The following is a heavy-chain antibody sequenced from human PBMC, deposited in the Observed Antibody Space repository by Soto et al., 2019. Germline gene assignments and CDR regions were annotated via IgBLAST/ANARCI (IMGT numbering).Heavy chain of an antibody. J-gene: IGHJ4*02. V-gene: IGHV3-30*18. CDR2: ISNDGNHK. D-gene: IGHD2-2*01. CDR1: GWTFSSFG. CDR3: VQGSNTRYQPLDY. Sequence: GGSLRLSYAASGWTFSSFGMHWVRRATGKGLEWVAAISNDGNHKYYADSVKGRFTISRDNSNITLYLQMNSLRTEDTAVYHCVQGSNTRYQPLDYWGQGALVTVSS.